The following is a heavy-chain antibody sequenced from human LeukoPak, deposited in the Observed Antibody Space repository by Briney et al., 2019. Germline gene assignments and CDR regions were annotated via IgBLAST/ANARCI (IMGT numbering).Heavy chain of an antibody. CDR2: ISAYNGNT. CDR3: ARDDREMATIVGLDC. CDR1: GYTFTSYG. Sequence: ASVKVSCKASGYTFTSYGIGWVRQAPGQGLEWMGWISAYNGNTNYAQKLQGRVTMTTDTSTSTAYMELRSLRSDDTAVYYCARDDREMATIVGLDCWGQGTLDTVSS. D-gene: IGHD5-24*01. J-gene: IGHJ4*02. V-gene: IGHV1-18*01.